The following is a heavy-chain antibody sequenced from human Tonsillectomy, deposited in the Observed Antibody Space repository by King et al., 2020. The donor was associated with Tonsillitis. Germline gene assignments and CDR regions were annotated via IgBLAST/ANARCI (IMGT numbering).Heavy chain of an antibody. V-gene: IGHV4-4*02. CDR3: ASNPGDYGDPYYFDY. J-gene: IGHJ4*02. CDR1: GGSISSSNW. Sequence: QLQESGPGLVKPSGTLSLTCAVSGGSISSSNWWNWVRQPPGKGLEWIGEIYHSGSTNYNPSLKSRVTISVDKSKNQFSLKLSSVTAADTAVYYCASNPGDYGDPYYFDYWGQGTLVTVSS. D-gene: IGHD4-17*01. CDR2: IYHSGST.